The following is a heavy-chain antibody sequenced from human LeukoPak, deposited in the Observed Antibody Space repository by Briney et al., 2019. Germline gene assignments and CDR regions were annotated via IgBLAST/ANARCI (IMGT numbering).Heavy chain of an antibody. V-gene: IGHV4-4*07. J-gene: IGHJ6*03. D-gene: IGHD5-12*01. CDR2: IYTSGST. CDR1: GGSISSYY. CDR3: ASQRGYSGYDRGSYYYYYMDV. Sequence: SETLSLTCTVSGGSISSYYWSWIRQPAGKGLEGIGRIYTSGSTNYNPSLKSRVTTSVDTSKNQFSLKLSSVTAADTAVYYCASQRGYSGYDRGSYYYYYMDVWGKGTTVTVSS.